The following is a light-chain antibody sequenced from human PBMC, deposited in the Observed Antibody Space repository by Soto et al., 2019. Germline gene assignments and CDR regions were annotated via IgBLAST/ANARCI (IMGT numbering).Light chain of an antibody. Sequence: QTVVTQEPSFSVSPGGTVTLTGGLTSGSVSTGYHPSWYQQTPGQAPRTLIYSTNTRSSGVPDRFSGSILGNKAALTIAGAQADDESDYYCVLYMGGGYYVFGTGTKLTVL. CDR2: STN. V-gene: IGLV8-61*01. CDR3: VLYMGGGYYV. CDR1: SGSVSTGYH. J-gene: IGLJ1*01.